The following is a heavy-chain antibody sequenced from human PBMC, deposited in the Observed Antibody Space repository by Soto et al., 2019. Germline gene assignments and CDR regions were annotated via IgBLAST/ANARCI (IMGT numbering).Heavy chain of an antibody. D-gene: IGHD1-26*01. CDR2: IYYSGST. CDR3: ASLLRRKSWFDP. Sequence: SETLSLTCTVSGGSISSSSYYWGWIRQPPGKGLEWIGSIYYSGSTYYNPSLKSRVTISVDTSKNQFSLKLSSVTAADTAVYYCASLLRRKSWFDPWGQGTLVTVSS. J-gene: IGHJ5*02. V-gene: IGHV4-39*01. CDR1: GGSISSSSYY.